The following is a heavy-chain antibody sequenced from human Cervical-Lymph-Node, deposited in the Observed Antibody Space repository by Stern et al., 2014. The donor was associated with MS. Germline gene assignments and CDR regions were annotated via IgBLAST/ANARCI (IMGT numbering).Heavy chain of an antibody. D-gene: IGHD3-16*02. CDR3: ARGYRFFDD. Sequence: VQLVESGPGLVKPSQTLSLTCTVSGGSISSGSYYWSWIRQPAGKRLEWIGRMFSSGNTFYNPSLKSRVNISVDPSNNQFSLELSSGTAADTAVYYCARGYRFFDDWGQGTLVTVSS. J-gene: IGHJ4*02. V-gene: IGHV4-61*02. CDR2: MFSSGNT. CDR1: GGSISSGSYY.